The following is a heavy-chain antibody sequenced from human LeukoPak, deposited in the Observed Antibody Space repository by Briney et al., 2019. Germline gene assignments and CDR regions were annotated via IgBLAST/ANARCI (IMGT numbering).Heavy chain of an antibody. D-gene: IGHD5-18*01. J-gene: IGHJ4*02. V-gene: IGHV3-7*01. Sequence: GGSLRLSCAASGFTFSSYWMSWVRQAPGKGLEWVANIKQDGSEKYYVDSVKGRFTISRDNAKNSLYLQMNSLRAEDTAVYYCARFRTAMQLWKGYYFDYWGQGTLVTVSS. CDR3: ARFRTAMQLWKGYYFDY. CDR2: IKQDGSEK. CDR1: GFTFSSYW.